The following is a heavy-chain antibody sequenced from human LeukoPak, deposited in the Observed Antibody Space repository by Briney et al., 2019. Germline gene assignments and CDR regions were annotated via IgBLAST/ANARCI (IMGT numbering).Heavy chain of an antibody. CDR3: ARVKGPNNYYFDY. J-gene: IGHJ4*02. V-gene: IGHV1-2*02. CDR2: INPNSGGT. D-gene: IGHD1-20*01. CDR1: GYTFTGYY. Sequence: ASVKVSFKASGYTFTGYYMHWVRQAPGQGLEWMGWINPNSGGTNYAQNFQGRVSMTRDTSISTAYMELSRLRSDDTAVYYCARVKGPNNYYFDYWGQGTLVTVSS.